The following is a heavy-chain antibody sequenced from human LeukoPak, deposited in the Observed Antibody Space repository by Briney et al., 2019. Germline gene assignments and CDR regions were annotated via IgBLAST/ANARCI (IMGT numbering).Heavy chain of an antibody. CDR3: ARGWEYSSLSGFDY. Sequence: PGGSLRLSCAASGFTFSSYSMNWVRQAPGKGLEWVSYISSSSSTIYYADSVKGRFTISRDNAKNSLYLQMNSLRAEDTAVYYCARGWEYSSLSGFDYWGQGTLVTVSS. CDR1: GFTFSSYS. J-gene: IGHJ4*02. D-gene: IGHD6-6*01. V-gene: IGHV3-48*01. CDR2: ISSSSSTI.